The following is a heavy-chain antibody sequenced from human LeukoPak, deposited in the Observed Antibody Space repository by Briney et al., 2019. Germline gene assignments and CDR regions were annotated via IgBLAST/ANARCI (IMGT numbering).Heavy chain of an antibody. D-gene: IGHD2-2*01. CDR2: LYHPDST. Sequence: SETLSLTCGVSGYPTNNAYHWVWIRQPPGKGLEWIGSLYHPDSTYYNPSLKSRVTMSVDTSRNQFSLRLSFVTAADTAVYYCARQYDSYFYYYLDLWGTGTTVTVSS. J-gene: IGHJ6*03. V-gene: IGHV4-38-2*01. CDR1: GYPTNNAYH. CDR3: ARQYDSYFYYYLDL.